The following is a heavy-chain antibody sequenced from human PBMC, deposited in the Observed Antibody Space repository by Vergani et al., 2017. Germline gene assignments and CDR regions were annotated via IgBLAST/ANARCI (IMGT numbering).Heavy chain of an antibody. J-gene: IGHJ3*02. D-gene: IGHD3-22*01. CDR3: ANFLLYYDSSGRLDAFDI. Sequence: EVQLLESGGGLVQPGGSLRLSCAASGFTFSSYAMSWVRQAPGKGLEWVSAISGSGGSTYYADSVKGRFTISRDNSKNTLYLQMNSLRAEDTAVYYCANFLLYYDSSGRLDAFDIWGQGTMVTVSS. CDR1: GFTFSSYA. CDR2: ISGSGGST. V-gene: IGHV3-23*01.